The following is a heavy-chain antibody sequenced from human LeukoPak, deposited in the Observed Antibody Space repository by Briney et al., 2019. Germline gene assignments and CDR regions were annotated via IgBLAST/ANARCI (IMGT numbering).Heavy chain of an antibody. Sequence: SETLSLTCTVSGGSISSGSYYWSWIRQPARKGLEWIGRIYTSGSTNYNPSLKSRVTISVDTSKNQFSLKPSSVTAADTAVYYCASSDFWSGYYIDYWGQGTLVTVSS. D-gene: IGHD3-3*01. CDR1: GGSISSGSYY. CDR2: IYTSGST. V-gene: IGHV4-61*02. CDR3: ASSDFWSGYYIDY. J-gene: IGHJ4*02.